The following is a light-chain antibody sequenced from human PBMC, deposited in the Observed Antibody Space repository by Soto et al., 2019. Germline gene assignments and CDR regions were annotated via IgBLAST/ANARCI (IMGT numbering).Light chain of an antibody. J-gene: IGLJ2*01. CDR2: NSD. V-gene: IGLV1-44*01. CDR3: AAWYDSLNGL. Sequence: QSLLTQPPSASGTPGQRVTISCSGGSSNIGSNAVNWYQQLPGTAPKLLIYNSDQRPSGVPDRCSGSKSGTSASLAISGRQAEDEADYYCAAWYDSLNGLFGGGTKLTVL. CDR1: SSNIGSNA.